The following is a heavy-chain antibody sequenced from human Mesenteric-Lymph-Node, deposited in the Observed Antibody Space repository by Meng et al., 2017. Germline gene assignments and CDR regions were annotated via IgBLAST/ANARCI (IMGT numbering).Heavy chain of an antibody. V-gene: IGHV3-49*04. CDR1: GFTFGDYA. Sequence: GESLKISCTASGFTFGDYAMSWVRQAPGKGLEWVGFIRSKAYGGTTEYAASVKGRFTISRDDSKSIAYLQMNSLKTEDTAVYYCTRAPPPLFGELPDYWGQGTLVTVSS. CDR2: IRSKAYGGTT. J-gene: IGHJ4*02. CDR3: TRAPPPLFGELPDY. D-gene: IGHD3-10*01.